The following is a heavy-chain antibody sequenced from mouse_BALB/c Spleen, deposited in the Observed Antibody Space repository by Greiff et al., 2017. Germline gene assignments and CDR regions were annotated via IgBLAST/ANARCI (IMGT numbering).Heavy chain of an antibody. V-gene: IGHV1S22*01. D-gene: IGHD1-1*01. Sequence: LKQPGSELVRPGASVKLSCKASGYTFTSYWMHWVKQRPGQGLEWIGNIYPGSGSTNYDEKFKSKATLTVDTSSSTAYMQLSSLTSEDSAVYYCFNYDWFAYWGQGTLVTVSA. CDR1: GYTFTSYW. CDR2: IYPGSGST. CDR3: FNYDWFAY. J-gene: IGHJ3*01.